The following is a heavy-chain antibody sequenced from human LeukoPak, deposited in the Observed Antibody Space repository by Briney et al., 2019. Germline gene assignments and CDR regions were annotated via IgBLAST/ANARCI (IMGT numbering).Heavy chain of an antibody. V-gene: IGHV1-2*02. CDR1: GYTFTGYY. D-gene: IGHD3-22*01. CDR2: INPNSGGT. J-gene: IGHJ6*02. CDR3: ARDRNDYDMVDV. Sequence: ASVKVSCKASGYTFTGYYMHWVRQAPGQGLEWMGWINPNSGGTNYAQKFQGRVTMTRDTSISTAYMELSRLRSDDTAVYYCARDRNDYDMVDVWGQGTTVTVSS.